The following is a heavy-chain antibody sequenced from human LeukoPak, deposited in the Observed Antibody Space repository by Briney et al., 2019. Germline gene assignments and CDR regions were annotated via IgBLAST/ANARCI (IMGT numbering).Heavy chain of an antibody. J-gene: IGHJ5*02. Sequence: SETLSLTWSVSGVSISKYYWTWIRQPPGKGLEWVGYVYYSGTTNYNPPLKSGVTISVDTSKKQLSLRLTSVTAADTAVYYCARDSYYFGAGSDNTPYNWFDPWGEGTLVTVSS. CDR3: ARDSYYFGAGSDNTPYNWFDP. V-gene: IGHV4-59*01. CDR2: VYYSGTT. CDR1: GVSISKYY. D-gene: IGHD3-10*01.